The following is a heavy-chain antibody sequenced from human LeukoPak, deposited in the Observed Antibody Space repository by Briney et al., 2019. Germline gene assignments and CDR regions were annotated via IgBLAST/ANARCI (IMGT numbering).Heavy chain of an antibody. J-gene: IGHJ4*02. CDR3: ASTKSPGMAVARTLHY. CDR2: ISFHGSNQ. V-gene: IGHV3-30*03. Sequence: GGSLRLSSAASGFTFSSYGIHWVRQAPGKGLEWVAIISFHGSNQYYADSVKGRFTISRDNSKNTLYLQMNSLRAEDTAVYYCASTKSPGMAVARTLHYWGQGTLVTVSS. D-gene: IGHD6-19*01. CDR1: GFTFSSYG.